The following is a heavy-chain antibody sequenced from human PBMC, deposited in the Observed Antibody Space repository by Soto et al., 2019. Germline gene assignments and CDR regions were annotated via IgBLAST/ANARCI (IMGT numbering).Heavy chain of an antibody. CDR1: GYSFSTHA. D-gene: IGHD1-26*01. CDR2: INPSSGGT. Sequence: ASVKVSCKASGYSFSTHAMHWVRQAPGQRLEWMGWINPSSGGTNYAQTFQGWVTMTRDTSISTAYMELSRLRSDDTAVYYCARDYIVGADNYYYYGMDVWGQGTTVTVSS. V-gene: IGHV1-2*04. CDR3: ARDYIVGADNYYYYGMDV. J-gene: IGHJ6*02.